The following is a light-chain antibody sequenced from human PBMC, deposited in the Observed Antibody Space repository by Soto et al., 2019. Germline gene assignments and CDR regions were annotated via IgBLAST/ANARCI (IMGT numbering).Light chain of an antibody. V-gene: IGKV1-5*01. CDR2: DAS. CDR1: QSISSW. J-gene: IGKJ2*01. CDR3: QQYERYSS. Sequence: DIQMTQSPFTLSASVGDRVTITCRASQSISSWLAWYQQKPGRAPKLLIYDASSLQSGVTSRFSGSGSGTEFTLTISSLQPADFATYYCQQYERYSSFGQGTKLEIK.